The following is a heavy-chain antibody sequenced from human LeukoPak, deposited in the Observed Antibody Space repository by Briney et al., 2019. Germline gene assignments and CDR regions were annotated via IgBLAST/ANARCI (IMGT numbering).Heavy chain of an antibody. CDR1: GFTVSSNY. V-gene: IGHV3-53*01. D-gene: IGHD6-13*01. Sequence: QTGGSLRLSCAASGFTVSSNYMSWVRQAPGKGLEWVSIIYSGGNTYYADSVKGRFTISRDSSKNTLYLQMHSLTAEDTAVYYCAGVDSSSAFDPWGQGTLVTVSS. CDR2: IYSGGNT. CDR3: AGVDSSSAFDP. J-gene: IGHJ5*02.